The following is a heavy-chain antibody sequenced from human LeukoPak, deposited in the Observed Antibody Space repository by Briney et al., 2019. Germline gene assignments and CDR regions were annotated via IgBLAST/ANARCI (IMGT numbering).Heavy chain of an antibody. V-gene: IGHV4-59*12. Sequence: SETLSLTCTVSGGSISSYYWSWIRQSPGKGLEWIGYIYYSGSTNYNPSLKSRVTISVDTSKNQFSLKLSSVTAADTAVYYCASRDIVVVPAANAPKVFDYWGQGTLVTVSS. CDR3: ASRDIVVVPAANAPKVFDY. D-gene: IGHD2-2*01. J-gene: IGHJ4*02. CDR2: IYYSGST. CDR1: GGSISSYY.